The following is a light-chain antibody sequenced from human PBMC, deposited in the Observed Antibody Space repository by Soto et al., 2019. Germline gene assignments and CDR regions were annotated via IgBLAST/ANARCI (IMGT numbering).Light chain of an antibody. V-gene: IGKV3-15*01. CDR3: QQRSNWPIT. Sequence: EIVMTQSPATLSVSPGERATLSCRASQSVSSNLAWYQQKPGQAPRLLIYGASTRATGIPDRFSGSGSGTDFTLTISSQEPEDFALYYCQQRSNWPITFGQGTRLEI. J-gene: IGKJ5*01. CDR2: GAS. CDR1: QSVSSN.